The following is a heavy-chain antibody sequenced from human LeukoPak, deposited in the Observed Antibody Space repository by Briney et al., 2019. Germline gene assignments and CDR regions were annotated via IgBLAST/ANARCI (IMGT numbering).Heavy chain of an antibody. D-gene: IGHD3-16*01. CDR3: ARKLWHRNDC. J-gene: IGHJ4*02. V-gene: IGHV3-23*01. CDR1: GFTFSSYA. CDR2: ISGSGGST. Sequence: GGSLRLSCAASGFTFSSYAMSWVRQAPGKGLEWVSAISGSGGSTYYADSVKGRFTVSRDNFKNTLYLQMNSLRAEDTALYYCARKLWHRNDCWGQGTLVTVSS.